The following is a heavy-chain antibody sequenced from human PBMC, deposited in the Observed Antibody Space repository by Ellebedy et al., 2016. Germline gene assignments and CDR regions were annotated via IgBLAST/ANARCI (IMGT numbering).Heavy chain of an antibody. CDR1: GFTFSDYY. CDR2: ISSSGSLK. J-gene: IGHJ4*02. Sequence: GESLKISCAASGFTFSDYYMSWIRQAPGKGLEWVSYISSSGSLKFYADSLRDRFTISRDNAKNLLHLQMSSLTAEDTAVYFCTREAGGSFVDSWGQGVLVTVSS. CDR3: TREAGGSFVDS. V-gene: IGHV3-11*01. D-gene: IGHD1-26*01.